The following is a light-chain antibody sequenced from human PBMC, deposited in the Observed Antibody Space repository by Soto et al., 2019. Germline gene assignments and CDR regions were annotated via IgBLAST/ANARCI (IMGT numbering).Light chain of an antibody. V-gene: IGKV1-33*01. J-gene: IGKJ2*01. CDR1: QDINTY. CDR3: QQYQNPPYP. CDR2: ESF. Sequence: DIQMNQPPSSLSASVGDRVTISCQARQDINTYLNWYQQKPEKAPTLLNYESFNLRTGVPSSFSGSGSGTDFTLTISSLQPEDIGTCYCQQYQNPPYPFGQGTKREI.